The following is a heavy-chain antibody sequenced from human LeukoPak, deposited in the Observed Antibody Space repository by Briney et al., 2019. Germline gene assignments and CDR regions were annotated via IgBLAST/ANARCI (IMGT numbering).Heavy chain of an antibody. V-gene: IGHV4-34*01. CDR3: ARGRTDYDFWSGYFFPAVGYFDY. Sequence: SETLSLTCAVYGGSFSGYYWSWIRQPPGKGLEWIGEIEHSGSTNYNPSLKSRVTISVDTSKNQFSLKLSSVTAADTAVYYCARGRTDYDFWSGYFFPAVGYFDYWGQGTLVTVSS. J-gene: IGHJ4*02. D-gene: IGHD3-3*01. CDR1: GGSFSGYY. CDR2: IEHSGST.